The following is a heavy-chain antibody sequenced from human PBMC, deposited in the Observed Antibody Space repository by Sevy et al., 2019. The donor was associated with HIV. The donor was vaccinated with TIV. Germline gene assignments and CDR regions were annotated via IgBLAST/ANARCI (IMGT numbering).Heavy chain of an antibody. D-gene: IGHD3-22*01. V-gene: IGHV3-33*01. CDR2: IWYDGSNK. CDR3: ARPRRDYYDSSGYLGFDI. Sequence: GGSLRLSCAASGFTFSSYGMHWVRQAPGKGLEWVAVIWYDGSNKYYADSVKGRFTISRDNSKNTLYLQMNSLRAEDTAVYYCARPRRDYYDSSGYLGFDIWGQGTMVIVSS. CDR1: GFTFSSYG. J-gene: IGHJ3*02.